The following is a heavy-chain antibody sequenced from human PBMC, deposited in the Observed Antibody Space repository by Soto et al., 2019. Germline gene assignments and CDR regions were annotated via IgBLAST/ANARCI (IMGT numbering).Heavy chain of an antibody. CDR3: ARIPSNTYGGNSDWFDP. D-gene: IGHD4-17*01. CDR2: IIPILGIA. V-gene: IGHV1-69*02. Sequence: GASVKVSCKASGGTFSSYTISWVRQAPGQGLEWMGRIIPILGIANYAQKFQGRVTITAGKSTSTAYMELSSLRSEDTAVYYCARIPSNTYGGNSDWFDPWGQGTLVTVPQ. J-gene: IGHJ5*02. CDR1: GGTFSSYT.